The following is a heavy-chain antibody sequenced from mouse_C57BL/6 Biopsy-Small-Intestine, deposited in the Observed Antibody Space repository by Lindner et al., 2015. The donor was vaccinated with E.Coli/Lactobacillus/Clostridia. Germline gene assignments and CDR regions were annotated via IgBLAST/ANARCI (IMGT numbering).Heavy chain of an antibody. Sequence: VQLQESGPELARPGASVKLSCKASGYTFTSYGISWVKQRTGQGLEWIGEIYPRGGNTYYNEKFKGKATLTADKSSSTAYMELRSLTSEDSAVYFCAMGDYGFAYWGQGTLVTVSA. D-gene: IGHD2-4*01. CDR3: AMGDYGFAY. CDR1: GYTFTSYG. CDR2: IYPRGGNT. V-gene: IGHV1-81*01. J-gene: IGHJ3*01.